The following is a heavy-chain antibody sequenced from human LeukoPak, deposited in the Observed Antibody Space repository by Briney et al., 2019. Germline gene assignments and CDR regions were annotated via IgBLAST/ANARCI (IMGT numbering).Heavy chain of an antibody. CDR3: ARDRREVAYYYGMDV. J-gene: IGHJ6*02. D-gene: IGHD1-26*01. V-gene: IGHV3-30*04. Sequence: GGSLRLSCVASGLRFRSYAMNWVRQAPGRGLEWVAAISFDGSNKYYTDSVKGRFSISRDNSKKTLYLQMNSLRGEDTAVYYCARDRREVAYYYGMDVWGQGTTVTVSS. CDR1: GLRFRSYA. CDR2: ISFDGSNK.